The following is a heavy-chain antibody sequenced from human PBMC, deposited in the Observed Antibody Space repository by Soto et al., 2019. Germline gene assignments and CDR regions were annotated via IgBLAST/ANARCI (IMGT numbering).Heavy chain of an antibody. V-gene: IGHV1-69*06. D-gene: IGHD1-26*01. CDR1: GGTFSSYA. CDR2: IIPIFGTA. J-gene: IGHJ6*02. Sequence: GASVKVSCKASGGTFSSYAISWVRQAPGQGLEWMGGIIPIFGTANYAQKFQGRVTITADKSTSTAYMELSSLRSEDTAVYYCARGGVGATILIFRYYYGMDVWGQGTTVTVSS. CDR3: ARGGVGATILIFRYYYGMDV.